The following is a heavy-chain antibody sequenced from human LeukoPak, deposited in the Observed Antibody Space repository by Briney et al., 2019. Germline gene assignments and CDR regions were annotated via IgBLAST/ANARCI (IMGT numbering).Heavy chain of an antibody. V-gene: IGHV3-23*01. D-gene: IGHD2-2*01. CDR1: GFTFSSYA. CDR3: AKEGADIVVVPAAENWFDP. J-gene: IGHJ5*02. Sequence: GGSLRLSCAASGFTFSSYAMSWVRQAPGKGLEWVSAIRGSGGSTYYADSVKGRFTISRDNSKNTLYLQMNSMRAEDTAVYYCAKEGADIVVVPAAENWFDPWGQGTLVSVSS. CDR2: IRGSGGST.